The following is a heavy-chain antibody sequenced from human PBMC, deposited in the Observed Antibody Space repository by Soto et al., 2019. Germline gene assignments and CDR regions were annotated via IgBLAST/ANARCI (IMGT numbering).Heavy chain of an antibody. J-gene: IGHJ6*02. CDR1: GYSFTSYW. CDR3: ARSAPGGKLSSTKNYYYYGMDV. CDR2: IYPGDSDT. Sequence: PGESLKISCKGSGYSFTSYWIGWVRQMPGKGLEWIGIIYPGDSDTRYSPSFQGQVTISADKSISTAYLQWSSLKASDTAMYYCARSAPGGKLSSTKNYYYYGMDVWGQGTTVTVSS. D-gene: IGHD5-18*01. V-gene: IGHV5-51*01.